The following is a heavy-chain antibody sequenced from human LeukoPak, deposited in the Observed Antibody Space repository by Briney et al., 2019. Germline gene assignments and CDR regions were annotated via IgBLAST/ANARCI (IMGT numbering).Heavy chain of an antibody. CDR2: IIPILGIA. CDR3: ARRGYNHYYDSSGYYQEDY. Sequence: SVKVSCKASGGTFSSYAISWVRQAPGQGLEWMGRIIPILGIANYAQKFQGRVTITADKSTSTAYVELSSLRSEDTAVYYCARRGYNHYYDSSGYYQEDYWGQGTLVTVSS. D-gene: IGHD3-22*01. J-gene: IGHJ4*02. CDR1: GGTFSSYA. V-gene: IGHV1-69*04.